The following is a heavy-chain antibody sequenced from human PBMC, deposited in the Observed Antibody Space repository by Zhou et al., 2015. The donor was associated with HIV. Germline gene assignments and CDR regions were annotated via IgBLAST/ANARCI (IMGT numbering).Heavy chain of an antibody. J-gene: IGHJ3*02. CDR1: GGTFSSYA. CDR2: IIPIFGTA. V-gene: IGHV1-69*01. CDR3: ARDKAPPIYCSGGSCPADAFDI. D-gene: IGHD2-15*01. Sequence: QVQLVQSGAEVKKPGSSVKVSCKASGGTFSSYAISWVRQAPGQGLEWMGGIIPIFGTANYAQKFQGRVTITADESTSTAYMELSSLRSEDTAVYYCARDKAPPIYCSGGSCPADAFDIWGQGTMVTVSS.